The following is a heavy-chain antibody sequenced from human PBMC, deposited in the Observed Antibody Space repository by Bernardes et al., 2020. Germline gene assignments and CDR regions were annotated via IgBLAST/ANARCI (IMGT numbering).Heavy chain of an antibody. CDR2: IYSNGNT. J-gene: IGHJ4*02. D-gene: IGHD5-12*01. CDR1: GYSMNFYH. CDR3: ARNYDGYEDY. V-gene: IGHV4-59*01. Sequence: LSLTCTVSGYSMNFYHWSWIRQPPGKGLEWIGYIYSNGNTRYNPSLKSRVTISLDTPKNQFSLRLSSVTAADTAVYYCARNYDGYEDYWGQGTLVTVSA.